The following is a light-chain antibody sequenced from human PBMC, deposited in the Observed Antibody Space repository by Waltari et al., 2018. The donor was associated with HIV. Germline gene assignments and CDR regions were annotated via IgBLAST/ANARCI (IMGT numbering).Light chain of an antibody. J-gene: IGLJ2*01. CDR1: SSDVGTYNL. CDR3: RSYATSSTFVV. CDR2: EVS. Sequence: QSALTQPASVSGSPGQSITISCTGTSSDVGTYNLVSWYQQYPGKAPKLIIYEVSKRPSWVSNRFSGSKSVNTAFLTISGLQAADEADYYCRSYATSSTFVVFGGGTKLTVL. V-gene: IGLV2-23*02.